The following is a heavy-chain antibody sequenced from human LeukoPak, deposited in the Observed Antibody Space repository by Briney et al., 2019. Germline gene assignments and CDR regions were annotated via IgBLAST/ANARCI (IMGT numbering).Heavy chain of an antibody. CDR2: IYYSGST. CDR1: GGSISSYY. CDR3: ARSWFDP. V-gene: IGHV4-59*01. J-gene: IGHJ5*02. Sequence: SETLSLTCTVSGGSISSYYWSWIRQPPGKGLEWIGYIYYSGSTSYNPSLKSRVTISVDTSKNQFSLKLSSVTAADTAVYYCARSWFDPWGQGTLVTVSS.